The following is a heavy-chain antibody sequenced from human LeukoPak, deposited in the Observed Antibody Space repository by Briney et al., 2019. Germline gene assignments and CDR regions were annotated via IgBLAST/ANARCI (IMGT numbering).Heavy chain of an antibody. V-gene: IGHV3-53*04. CDR1: GFTVSSNY. CDR3: ARAGRSHFDY. Sequence: GGSLRLSCGASGFTVSSNYMSWVRQAPGKGLEWVSVIYSGGSTYYADSVKGRFTISRHNSKNTLYLQMNSLRAEDTAVYYCARAGRSHFDYSGQGTLVTVSS. CDR2: IYSGGST. J-gene: IGHJ4*02.